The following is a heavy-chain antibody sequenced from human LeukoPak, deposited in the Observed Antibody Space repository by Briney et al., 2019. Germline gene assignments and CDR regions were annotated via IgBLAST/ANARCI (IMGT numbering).Heavy chain of an antibody. CDR3: AKSTTVTDLGDY. J-gene: IGHJ4*02. D-gene: IGHD4-17*01. CDR1: GFTFSSYA. Sequence: GGSLRLSCAASGFTFSSYAMSWVRQAPGKGLEWVSAISGSGGCTYYADSVKGRFTISRDNSKNTLYLQMNSLRAEDTAVYYCAKSTTVTDLGDYWGQGTLVTVSS. CDR2: ISGSGGCT. V-gene: IGHV3-23*01.